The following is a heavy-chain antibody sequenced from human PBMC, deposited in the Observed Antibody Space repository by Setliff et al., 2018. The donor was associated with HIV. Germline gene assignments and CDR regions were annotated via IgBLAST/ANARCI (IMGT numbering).Heavy chain of an antibody. D-gene: IGHD2-2*01. Sequence: PSETLSLTCTVSGGSISSSSYYWGWIRQPPGKGLEWIGTIYYSGNTYYDPSLKSRVTISVDTSKSQFSLNLSSVTAADTAVYYCARDGCTSTSCYFIRAFDTWGQGTMVTVSS. CDR1: GGSISSSSYY. V-gene: IGHV4-39*07. CDR3: ARDGCTSTSCYFIRAFDT. CDR2: IYYSGNT. J-gene: IGHJ3*02.